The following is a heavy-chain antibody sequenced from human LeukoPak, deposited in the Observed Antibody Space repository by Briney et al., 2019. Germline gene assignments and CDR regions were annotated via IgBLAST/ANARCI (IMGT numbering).Heavy chain of an antibody. J-gene: IGHJ3*02. CDR1: GSSIGAYS. CDR2: IYSTGST. Sequence: SETLSLTCTVSGSSIGAYSWSWIRQPPGKGLEWIGYIYSTGSTHYNPSLKSRATMSLDTSKNQFSLRLSSVTAADTAVFYCARHRAEMATITDDALDMWAKGTMVTFFS. D-gene: IGHD5-24*01. CDR3: ARHRAEMATITDDALDM. V-gene: IGHV4-4*09.